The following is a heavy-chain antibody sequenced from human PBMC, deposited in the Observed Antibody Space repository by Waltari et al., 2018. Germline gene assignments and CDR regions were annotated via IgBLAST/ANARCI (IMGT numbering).Heavy chain of an antibody. V-gene: IGHV1-69*08. CDR2: VIPILGIA. CDR1: GGTFSSYT. Sequence: QVQLVQSGAEVKKPGSSVKVSCKASGGTFSSYTISRVRQAPGQGLAWMGRVIPILGIANYAQKFQGRVTITADKSTSTAYMELSSLRSEDTAVYYCARDSEDDYGEYGMDVWGQGTTVTVSS. J-gene: IGHJ6*02. D-gene: IGHD4-17*01. CDR3: ARDSEDDYGEYGMDV.